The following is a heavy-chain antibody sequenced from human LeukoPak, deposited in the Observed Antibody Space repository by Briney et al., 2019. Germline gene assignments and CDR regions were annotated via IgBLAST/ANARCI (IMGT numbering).Heavy chain of an antibody. D-gene: IGHD6-19*01. CDR3: VRGRYSDGWCLPY. Sequence: GGSLRLSCAASGFTFSSYSMNWVRQAPGKGLEWVSYISSSSSTIYYAESVKGGFTISRDNAKNSLYLQMNSLRAEETAVYYCVRGRYSDGWCLPYWGQGTLVTVSS. CDR1: GFTFSSYS. J-gene: IGHJ4*02. CDR2: ISSSSSTI. V-gene: IGHV3-48*04.